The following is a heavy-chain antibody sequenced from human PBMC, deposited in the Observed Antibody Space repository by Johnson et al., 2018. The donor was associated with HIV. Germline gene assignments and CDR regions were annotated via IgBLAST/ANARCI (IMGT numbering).Heavy chain of an antibody. D-gene: IGHD6-13*01. J-gene: IGHJ3*02. CDR1: GFTFSSYG. Sequence: QVQLVESGGGVVQPGGSLRLSCAASGFTFSSYGMHWVRQAPGKGLEWVSAISGSGGSTFYADSVKGRLTISRDRSKNTLYLQMNSLRAEDTAVYYCARDGESQQLPLGDAFDIWGQGTMVTVSS. V-gene: IGHV3-NL1*01. CDR2: ISGSGGST. CDR3: ARDGESQQLPLGDAFDI.